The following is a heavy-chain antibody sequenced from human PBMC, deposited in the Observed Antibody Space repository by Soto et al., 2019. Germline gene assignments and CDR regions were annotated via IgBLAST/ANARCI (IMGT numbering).Heavy chain of an antibody. J-gene: IGHJ6*02. V-gene: IGHV3-23*01. Sequence: EVQLLESGGGLVQPGGSLRLSCAASGFTFSSYAMSWVRQAPGKGLEWVSAISGSGGSTYYADSVKGRFTISRDNSKNTLYLQMNSLRAEDTAVYYCAKAGHSSSWPIYYYYYGMDVWGQGTTVTVSS. CDR2: ISGSGGST. D-gene: IGHD6-13*01. CDR1: GFTFSSYA. CDR3: AKAGHSSSWPIYYYYYGMDV.